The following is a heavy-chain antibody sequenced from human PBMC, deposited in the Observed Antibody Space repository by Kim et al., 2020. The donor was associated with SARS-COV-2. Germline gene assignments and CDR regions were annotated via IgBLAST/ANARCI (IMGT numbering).Heavy chain of an antibody. V-gene: IGHV3-21*04. CDR3: ARSGATALFDY. CDR2: ISSSSSYI. Sequence: GGSLRLSCAASGFTFSSYSMNWVRQAPGKGLEWVSSISSSSSYIYYADSVKGRFTISRDNAKNSLYLQMNSLRAEDTAVYYCARSGATALFDYWGQGTLVTVSS. CDR1: GFTFSSYS. J-gene: IGHJ4*02. D-gene: IGHD1-26*01.